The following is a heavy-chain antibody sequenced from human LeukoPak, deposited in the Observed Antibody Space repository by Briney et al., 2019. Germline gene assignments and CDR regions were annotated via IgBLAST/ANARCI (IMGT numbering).Heavy chain of an antibody. CDR2: ISAYNGNT. D-gene: IGHD3-10*01. CDR1: GYTFTSYG. V-gene: IGHV1-18*01. J-gene: IGHJ4*02. Sequence: GSVKVSCKASGYTFTSYGISWVRQAPGQGLEWMGWISAYNGNTNYAQKLQGRVTMTTDTSTSTAYMELRSLRSDDTAMYYCAREEGVTMVRGVIFLDYWGQGTLVTVSS. CDR3: AREEGVTMVRGVIFLDY.